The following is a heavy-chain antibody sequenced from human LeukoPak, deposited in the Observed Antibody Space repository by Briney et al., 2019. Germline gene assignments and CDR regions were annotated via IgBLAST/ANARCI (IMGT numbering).Heavy chain of an antibody. D-gene: IGHD3-22*01. Sequence: PSQTLSLTCTGSGGSISSGSYYWRWIRQPAGKGLEWIGRIYTSGSTNYNPSLKSRVTISVDTSKNQFSLKLSSVTAADTAVYYCARDAYYYDSSGIDYWGQGTLVTVSS. V-gene: IGHV4-61*02. CDR3: ARDAYYYDSSGIDY. CDR1: GGSISSGSYY. J-gene: IGHJ4*02. CDR2: IYTSGST.